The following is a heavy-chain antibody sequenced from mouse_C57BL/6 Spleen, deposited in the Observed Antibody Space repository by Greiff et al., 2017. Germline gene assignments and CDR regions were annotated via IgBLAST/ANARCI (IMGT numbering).Heavy chain of an antibody. J-gene: IGHJ2*01. V-gene: IGHV1-82*01. CDR3: AREEGDGSSPHFDY. CDR2: IYPGDGDT. D-gene: IGHD1-1*01. CDR1: GYAFSSSW. Sequence: QVQLQQSGPELVKPGASVKISCKASGYAFSSSWMNWVKQRPGTGLEWVGRIYPGDGDTNYNGNLKGQATLTADNSSSTAYMQLSRLTSEDSAVYFCAREEGDGSSPHFDYWGQGTTLTVSS.